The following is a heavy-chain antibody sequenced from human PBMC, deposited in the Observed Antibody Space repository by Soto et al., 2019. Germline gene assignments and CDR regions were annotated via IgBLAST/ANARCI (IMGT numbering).Heavy chain of an antibody. CDR2: IKSKTDGGTT. CDR3: TTDKYGSGVQRDV. CDR1: GFTFSNAW. V-gene: IGHV3-15*01. D-gene: IGHD3-10*01. J-gene: IGHJ6*04. Sequence: GGSLRLSCAASGFTFSNAWMSWVRQAPGKGLEWVGRIKSKTDGGTTDYAAPVKGRFTISRDDSKNTLYLQMNSLKTEDTAVYYCTTDKYGSGVQRDVWGKGTTVTVSS.